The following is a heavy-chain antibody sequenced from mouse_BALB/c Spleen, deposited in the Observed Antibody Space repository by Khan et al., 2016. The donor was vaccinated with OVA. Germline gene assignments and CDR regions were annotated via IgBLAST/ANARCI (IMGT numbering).Heavy chain of an antibody. Sequence: VQLQQPGTELVKPGASVKMSCKASGYTFTNYIIHWVKQKPGQGLEWIGYINPYNDGTKYNEKFKGKATLTSDKSSSTAYMELSGLPSADSAVSYCAKDYGSSFWFAYWGQGTLVTVSA. V-gene: IGHV1S136*01. CDR2: INPYNDGT. J-gene: IGHJ3*01. CDR3: AKDYGSSFWFAY. CDR1: GYTFTNYI. D-gene: IGHD1-1*01.